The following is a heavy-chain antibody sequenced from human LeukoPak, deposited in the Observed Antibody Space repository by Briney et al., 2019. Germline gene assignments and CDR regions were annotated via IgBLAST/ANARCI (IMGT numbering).Heavy chain of an antibody. CDR3: TTYYDGESTEYFQH. J-gene: IGHJ1*01. CDR1: GFTFSSAW. V-gene: IGHV3-15*01. D-gene: IGHD3-10*01. Sequence: GSLRLSCAASGFTFSSAWMSWVRQAPGKGLEWVGRIKSKTDGGTADYYAAPVKGRFTISRDDSKNTLYLQMGSLKTEDTAVYYCTTYYDGESTEYFQHWGQGTLVTVSS. CDR2: IKSKTDGGTA.